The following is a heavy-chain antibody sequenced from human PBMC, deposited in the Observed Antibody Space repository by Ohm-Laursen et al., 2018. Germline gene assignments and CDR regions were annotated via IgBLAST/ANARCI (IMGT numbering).Heavy chain of an antibody. J-gene: IGHJ4*02. V-gene: IGHV4-59*12. CDR1: DASFRRDY. Sequence: SETLSLTCIVSDASFRRDYWTWIWQFPGREMEWIGYIHYDGRTVYNPSLRSRLTMSIDTSKKQFSLRLTSATAADTAIYYCARLPDHSGWPFDYWGQGTLVTVSS. CDR3: ARLPDHSGWPFDY. D-gene: IGHD6-19*01. CDR2: IHYDGRT.